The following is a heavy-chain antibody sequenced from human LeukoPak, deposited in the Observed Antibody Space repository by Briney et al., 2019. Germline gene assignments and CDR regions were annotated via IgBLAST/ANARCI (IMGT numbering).Heavy chain of an antibody. Sequence: GGSLRLSCAASGFTFTSYAMSWVRQAPGKGLEWVANIKQDGSEKDYVDFMKGRFTISRDNAKNSVYLQVNSLRAEDTAVYHCARIGYRSSSFDYWGQGTLVTVSS. CDR2: IKQDGSEK. J-gene: IGHJ4*02. D-gene: IGHD5-18*01. CDR1: GFTFTSYA. CDR3: ARIGYRSSSFDY. V-gene: IGHV3-7*01.